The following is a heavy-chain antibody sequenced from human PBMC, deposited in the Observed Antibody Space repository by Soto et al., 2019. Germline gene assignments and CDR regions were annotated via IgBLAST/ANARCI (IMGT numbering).Heavy chain of an antibody. CDR3: TRDSWMTMPQGGYYYGMDV. D-gene: IGHD2-2*01. V-gene: IGHV3-49*05. CDR1: GFTFGDYA. J-gene: IGHJ6*02. Sequence: EVQLVESGGGLVKPGRSLRLSCTASGFTFGDYAMSWFRQAPGKGLEWVGFIRSKAYGGTTEYAASVKGRFTISRDDSKSIAYLQMNSLKTEDTAVYYCTRDSWMTMPQGGYYYGMDVWGQGTTVTVSS. CDR2: IRSKAYGGTT.